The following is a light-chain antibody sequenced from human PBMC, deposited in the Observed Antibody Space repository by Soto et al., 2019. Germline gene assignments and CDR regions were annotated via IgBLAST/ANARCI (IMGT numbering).Light chain of an antibody. V-gene: IGLV1-51*01. CDR1: SSNIGGNS. J-gene: IGLJ1*01. CDR3: GSWDSSLSAYV. CDR2: DDN. Sequence: GSSSNIGGNSVSWYQQLSGTAPKLLIYDDNKRPSGIPDRFSGSKSGTSATLGITGFQTGDEADYYCGSWDSSLSAYVFGTGTKVTVL.